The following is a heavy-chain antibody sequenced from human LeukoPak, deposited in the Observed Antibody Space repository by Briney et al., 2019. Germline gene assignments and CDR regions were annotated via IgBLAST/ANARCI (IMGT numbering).Heavy chain of an antibody. CDR3: ARGSLMIGPKIDY. J-gene: IGHJ4*02. Sequence: ASVKVSCKASGYTFTSYDINWVRQATGQGLEWMGWMNPNSGNTGYAQKFQGRVTMTRNTSISTAYMGLSSLRSEDTAVYYCARGSLMIGPKIDYWGQGTLVTVSS. D-gene: IGHD3-22*01. CDR2: MNPNSGNT. V-gene: IGHV1-8*01. CDR1: GYTFTSYD.